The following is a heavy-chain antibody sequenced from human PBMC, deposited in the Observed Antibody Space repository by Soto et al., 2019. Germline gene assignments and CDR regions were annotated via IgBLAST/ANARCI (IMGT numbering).Heavy chain of an antibody. Sequence: QGQLVQSGAELKKPGASVKVSCEAYGYSFSSYGINWVRQAPGQGLEWMGWINPNNGNRNYAQKFEDRVTMTTSTSTNTVSLELRSLKSDATARYYCARDRLRGYDSSGFYSWGQGTLVTVSS. J-gene: IGHJ4*02. CDR3: ARDRLRGYDSSGFYS. CDR2: INPNNGNR. CDR1: GYSFSSYG. V-gene: IGHV1-18*01. D-gene: IGHD3-22*01.